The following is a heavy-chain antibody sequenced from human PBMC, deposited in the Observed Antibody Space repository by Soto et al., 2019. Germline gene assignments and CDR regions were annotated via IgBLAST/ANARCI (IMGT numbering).Heavy chain of an antibody. D-gene: IGHD6-6*01. V-gene: IGHV4-59*01. CDR3: ARDASEQLGSIDY. CDR2: VHYSGST. J-gene: IGHJ4*02. CDR1: GTSIDHFY. Sequence: PSETLSLTCSVSGTSIDHFYWIWLRQPPGKGLEWIGFVHYSGSTSYNPSLKSRVTISVDRTKNQFSLNLTSMTAAYTAIYYCARDASEQLGSIDYWGQGTLVTVSS.